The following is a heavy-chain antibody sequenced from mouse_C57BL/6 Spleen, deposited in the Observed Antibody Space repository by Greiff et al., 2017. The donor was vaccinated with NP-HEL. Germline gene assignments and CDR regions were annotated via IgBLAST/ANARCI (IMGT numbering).Heavy chain of an antibody. CDR2: IHPNSGST. J-gene: IGHJ2*01. D-gene: IGHD2-4*01. CDR1: GYTFTSYW. CDR3: ARSVYDSDFDY. Sequence: QVQLQQPGAELVKPGASVKLSCKASGYTFTSYWMHWVKQRPGQGLEWIGMIHPNSGSTNYNEKFKSKATLTVDKSSSTAYMQLSSLTSEDSAVYYCARSVYDSDFDYWGQGTTLTVSS. V-gene: IGHV1-64*01.